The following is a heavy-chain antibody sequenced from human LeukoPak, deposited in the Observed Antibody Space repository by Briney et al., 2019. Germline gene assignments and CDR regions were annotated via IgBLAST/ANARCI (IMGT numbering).Heavy chain of an antibody. D-gene: IGHD1-26*01. CDR2: LGSDGGR. J-gene: IGHJ4*02. V-gene: IGHV3-23*01. Sequence: GGSLRLSCAASGFTLSNNAMGWVRQPPGKGLEWVSALGSDGGRYYADSVKGRFTISRDNSKNTLYLEMNRLRSEDTAAYFCAKDILSWEFDYWGQGTLVTVSS. CDR3: AKDILSWEFDY. CDR1: GFTLSNNA.